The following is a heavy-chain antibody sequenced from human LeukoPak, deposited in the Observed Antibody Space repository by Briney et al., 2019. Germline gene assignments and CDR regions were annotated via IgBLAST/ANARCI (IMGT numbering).Heavy chain of an antibody. Sequence: SETLSLTCTVSGGSISSYYWSWIRQPPGKGLEWIGYIYYSGSTNYNPSLKSRVTISVDTSKNQFSLKLSSVTAADTAVYYRARGLYDAFDIWGQGTMVTVSS. CDR2: IYYSGST. CDR1: GGSISSYY. D-gene: IGHD2-2*02. V-gene: IGHV4-59*01. CDR3: ARGLYDAFDI. J-gene: IGHJ3*02.